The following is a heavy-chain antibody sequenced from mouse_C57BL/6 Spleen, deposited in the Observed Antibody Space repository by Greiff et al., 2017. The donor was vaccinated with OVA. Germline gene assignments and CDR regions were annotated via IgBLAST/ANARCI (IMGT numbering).Heavy chain of an antibody. CDR3: ASHYSNYVWFAY. CDR1: GYTFTDYY. V-gene: IGHV1-26*01. Sequence: QLQQSGPELVKPGASVKISCKASGYTFTDYYMNWVKQSHGKSLEWIGDINPNNGGTSYNQKFKGKATLTVDKSSSTAYMELRSLTSEDSAVYYCASHYSNYVWFAYWGQGTLVTVSA. J-gene: IGHJ3*01. CDR2: INPNNGGT. D-gene: IGHD2-5*01.